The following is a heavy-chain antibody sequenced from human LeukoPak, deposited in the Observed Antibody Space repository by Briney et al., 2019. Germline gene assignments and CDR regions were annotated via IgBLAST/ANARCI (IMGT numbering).Heavy chain of an antibody. CDR2: IIPIFGTA. Sequence: GASVKVSCKASGGTFSSYAISWVRQAPGQGPEWMGGIIPIFGTANYAQKFQGRVTITADESTSTAYMELSSLRSEDTAVYYYARDYYYGMDVWGKGTTVTVSS. CDR1: GGTFSSYA. CDR3: ARDYYYGMDV. V-gene: IGHV1-69*13. J-gene: IGHJ6*04.